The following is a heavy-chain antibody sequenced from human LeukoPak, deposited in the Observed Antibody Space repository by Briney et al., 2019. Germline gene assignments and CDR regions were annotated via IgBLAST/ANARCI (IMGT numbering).Heavy chain of an antibody. J-gene: IGHJ4*02. Sequence: GGSLRLSCAASGFTFSSYAVSWVRQAPGKGLEWVSAISGSGGSTYYADSVKGRFTISRDNSKNTLYLQMNSLRAEDTAVYYCAKGPYYDSSGYFDYWGQGTLVTVSS. V-gene: IGHV3-23*01. CDR3: AKGPYYDSSGYFDY. CDR2: ISGSGGST. D-gene: IGHD3-22*01. CDR1: GFTFSSYA.